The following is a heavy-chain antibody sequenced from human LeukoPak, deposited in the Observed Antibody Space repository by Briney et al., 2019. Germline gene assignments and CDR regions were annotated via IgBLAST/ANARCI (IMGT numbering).Heavy chain of an antibody. CDR2: INPNSGGT. J-gene: IGHJ6*03. V-gene: IGHV1-2*02. CDR1: GYTFTGYY. CDR3: AKNRGAGSHYYYHMNV. Sequence: ASVKVSCKASGYTFTGYYMHWVRQAPGQGLEWMGWINPNSGGTNYAQKFQGRVTMTRDTSISTAYMELSRLRSDDTAVYYCAKNRGAGSHYYYHMNVWGKGTTVTVSS. D-gene: IGHD1-26*01.